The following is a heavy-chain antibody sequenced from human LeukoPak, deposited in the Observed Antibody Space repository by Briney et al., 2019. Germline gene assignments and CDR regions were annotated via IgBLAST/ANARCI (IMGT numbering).Heavy chain of an antibody. CDR3: ARVGAATFYWYYMDV. V-gene: IGHV3-7*01. Sequence: GGSLRLSCAASGFTFSNAWMSWVRQAPGAGLEWVANIKQDGSEKYYVDSLKGRFTVSRDNARNSLYLQINSLRVGDTAVYFCARVGAATFYWYYMDVWGKGTTVTVSS. CDR1: GFTFSNAW. CDR2: IKQDGSEK. D-gene: IGHD2-15*01. J-gene: IGHJ6*03.